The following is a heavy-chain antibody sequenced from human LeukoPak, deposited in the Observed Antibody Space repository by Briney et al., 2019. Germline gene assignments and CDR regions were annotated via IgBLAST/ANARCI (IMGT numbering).Heavy chain of an antibody. CDR1: GGSISSSSYY. CDR3: ARVQSRLSWFDP. J-gene: IGHJ5*02. Sequence: PSETLSLTCTVSGGSISSSSYYWGWIRQPPGKGLEWIGSIYYSGITSYNPSLKSRVTISVDTSKNQFSLRLSSVTAADTAVYYCARVQSRLSWFDPWGQGTLVTVSS. V-gene: IGHV4-39*07. CDR2: IYYSGIT.